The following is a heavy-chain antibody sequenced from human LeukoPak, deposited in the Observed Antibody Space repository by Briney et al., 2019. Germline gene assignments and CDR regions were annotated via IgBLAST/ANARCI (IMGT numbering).Heavy chain of an antibody. Sequence: SETLSLTCTVSGGSISSGGYYWSWIRQHPGQGLGWIGYIYYSGTTNYNPSLKSRVTISVDTSKNQFSLKLSSVTAADTAVYYCARGVNIAAAQYGYWGQGTLVTVSS. CDR1: GGSISSGGYY. J-gene: IGHJ4*02. V-gene: IGHV4-61*08. CDR2: IYYSGTT. D-gene: IGHD6-13*01. CDR3: ARGVNIAAAQYGY.